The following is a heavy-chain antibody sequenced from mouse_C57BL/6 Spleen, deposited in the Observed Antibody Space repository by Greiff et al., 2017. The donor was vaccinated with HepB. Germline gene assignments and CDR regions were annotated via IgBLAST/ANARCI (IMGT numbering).Heavy chain of an antibody. CDR2: IWSGGST. J-gene: IGHJ2*01. CDR3: ARGGLYDYDAYYFDY. Sequence: QVQLQQSGPGLVQPSQSLSITCTVSGFSLTSYGVHWVRQSPGKGLEWLGVIWSGGSTDYNAAFISRLSISKDNSKSQVFFKMNSLQADDTAIYYCARGGLYDYDAYYFDYWGQGTTLTVSS. CDR1: GFSLTSYG. D-gene: IGHD2-4*01. V-gene: IGHV2-2*01.